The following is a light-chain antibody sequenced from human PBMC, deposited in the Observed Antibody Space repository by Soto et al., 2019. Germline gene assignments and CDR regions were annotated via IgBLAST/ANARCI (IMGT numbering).Light chain of an antibody. Sequence: QSVLTQPPSASSTPGQRVTISCSGSNSNIGRHTVNWYQQLPGTAPKLLIYTDNQRPSGVPDRFSDSKSGTSASLAISALQSEDEADYSCAAWDDSLGAWVFGGGTQLTVL. CDR2: TDN. J-gene: IGLJ3*02. CDR3: AAWDDSLGAWV. V-gene: IGLV1-44*01. CDR1: NSNIGRHT.